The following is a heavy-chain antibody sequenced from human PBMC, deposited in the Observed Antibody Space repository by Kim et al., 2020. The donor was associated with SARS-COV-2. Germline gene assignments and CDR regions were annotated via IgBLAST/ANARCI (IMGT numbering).Heavy chain of an antibody. D-gene: IGHD3-22*01. V-gene: IGHV1-3*01. CDR3: ARGRYYYDSSGSNKAFDI. J-gene: IGHJ3*02. Sequence: QGRVTITRDTSASTAYMELSSLRSEDTAVYYCARGRYYYDSSGSNKAFDIWGQGTMVTVSS.